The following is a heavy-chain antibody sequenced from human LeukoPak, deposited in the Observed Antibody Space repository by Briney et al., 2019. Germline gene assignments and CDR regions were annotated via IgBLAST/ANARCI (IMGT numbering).Heavy chain of an antibody. Sequence: PGGSLRLSCAASGFTFSNAWMSWVRQAPGKGLEWVGRIKSKTDGGTTDYAAPVKGRFTISRDDSKNTLYLQMNSLKTEDTAVYYCTTDMMIVVSADAFDIWGQGTMVTVSS. CDR1: GFTFSNAW. D-gene: IGHD3-22*01. CDR2: IKSKTDGGTT. J-gene: IGHJ3*02. V-gene: IGHV3-15*01. CDR3: TTDMMIVVSADAFDI.